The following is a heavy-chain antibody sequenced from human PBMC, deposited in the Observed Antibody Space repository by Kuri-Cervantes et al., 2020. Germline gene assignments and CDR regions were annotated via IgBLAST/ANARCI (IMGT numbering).Heavy chain of an antibody. CDR2: FDPEDGET. V-gene: IGHV1-24*01. CDR1: GYTLTELS. D-gene: IGHD2-15*01. J-gene: IGHJ5*02. CDR3: ASSPHCSGGSCYWFDP. Sequence: ASVKVSCKVSGYTLTELSMHWVRQAPGKGLEWMGGFDPEDGETIYAQKFQGRVTMTEDTSTDTAYMELSSLRSEDTAVYHCASSPHCSGGSCYWFDPWGQGTLVTVSS.